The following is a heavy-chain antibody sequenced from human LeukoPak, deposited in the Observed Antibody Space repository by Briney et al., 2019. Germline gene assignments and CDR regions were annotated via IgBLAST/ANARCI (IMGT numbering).Heavy chain of an antibody. J-gene: IGHJ4*02. Sequence: GGSLRLSCAASGFTFSSYAMNWVRQAPGKGLEWVSAISGSDGSAYYADSVKGRFTISRDNSKNTLYLQMNSLRAEDTAVYYCAKSKVVAATMGRFDYWGQGTLVTVSS. CDR1: GFTFSSYA. V-gene: IGHV3-23*01. CDR3: AKSKVVAATMGRFDY. D-gene: IGHD2-15*01. CDR2: ISGSDGSA.